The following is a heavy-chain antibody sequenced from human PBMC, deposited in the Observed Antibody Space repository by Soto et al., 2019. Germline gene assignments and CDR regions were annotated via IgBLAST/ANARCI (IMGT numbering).Heavy chain of an antibody. Sequence: GGSLRLSCAASGFTFSGSAMHWVRQGSGKGLEWVGRIRSKANSYATAYAASVKGRFTISRGDSKKTAYLQMNSLTTEDTAVDYCSRDKRGCSSGSCYSFDSWGQGT. CDR2: IRSKANSYAT. CDR3: SRDKRGCSSGSCYSFDS. CDR1: GFTFSGSA. V-gene: IGHV3-73*01. J-gene: IGHJ4*02. D-gene: IGHD2-15*01.